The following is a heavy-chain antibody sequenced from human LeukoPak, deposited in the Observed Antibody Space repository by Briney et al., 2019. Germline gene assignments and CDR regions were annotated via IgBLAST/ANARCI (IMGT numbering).Heavy chain of an antibody. V-gene: IGHV3-7*01. CDR1: GFTFSSHW. J-gene: IGHJ4*02. Sequence: GGSLRLSCAGSGFTFSSHWIGWVRQAPGKGLEWVAHINQDGSQKYYVDSVEGRFAISRDNAKNSLYLQMNSLRAEDTAIYYCARWRGQQSEFDLWGQGTLATISS. D-gene: IGHD3-3*01. CDR2: INQDGSQK. CDR3: ARWRGQQSEFDL.